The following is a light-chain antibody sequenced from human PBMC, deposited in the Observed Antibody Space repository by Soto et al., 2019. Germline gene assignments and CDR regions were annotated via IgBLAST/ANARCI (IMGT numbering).Light chain of an antibody. J-gene: IGKJ1*01. CDR2: DAS. CDR1: QNIGVW. Sequence: DIQMTQSPSTLSASVGDRVTIACRASQNIGVWLAWYQQKPGEAPKLLIYDASALPRGVPSRFSGSGSGTKFTLTIASLQPDDFATYYCQQYETFSGTFGPGTKVDI. V-gene: IGKV1-5*01. CDR3: QQYETFSGT.